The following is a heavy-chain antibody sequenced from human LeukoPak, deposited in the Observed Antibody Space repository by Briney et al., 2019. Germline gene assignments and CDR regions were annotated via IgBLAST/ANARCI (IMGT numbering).Heavy chain of an antibody. V-gene: IGHV3-21*01. CDR1: GFTFSSYD. D-gene: IGHD4-17*01. J-gene: IGHJ4*02. CDR2: ISGSSSFI. Sequence: GGSLRLSCAASGFTFSSYDMTWVRQAPGRGLEWVSFISGSSSFIYNADSVKGRFTVSRDNAKNSLYLQMNNLRAEDTAVYYCARDLPTVTTVHFRDSWGQGILVTVSS. CDR3: ARDLPTVTTVHFRDS.